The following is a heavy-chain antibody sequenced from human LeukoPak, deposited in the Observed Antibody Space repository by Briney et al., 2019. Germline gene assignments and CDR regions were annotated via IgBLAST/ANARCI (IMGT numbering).Heavy chain of an antibody. CDR3: ARENLSPPRLRY. V-gene: IGHV1-2*06. CDR1: GYTFTGYY. D-gene: IGHD3-16*01. J-gene: IGHJ4*02. Sequence: ASVKVSCKASGYTFTGYYMHWVRQAPGQGLEWMGRINPNSGGTNYAQKFQGRVTMTRDTSISTAYMELSRLRSDDIAVYNCARENLSPPRLRYWGQGTLVTVSS. CDR2: INPNSGGT.